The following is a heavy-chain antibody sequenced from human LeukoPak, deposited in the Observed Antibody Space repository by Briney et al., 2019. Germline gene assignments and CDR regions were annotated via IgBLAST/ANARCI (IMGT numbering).Heavy chain of an antibody. Sequence: PGGSLRLSCAASGFTFSSYAMSWVRQAPGKGLEWVSAISGSGGSTYYADSVKGRFTISRDNSKNTLYLQMNSLRAEDTAVYYCANLWMYDFWSGSGVFPNWFDPWGQGTLVTVSS. CDR3: ANLWMYDFWSGSGVFPNWFDP. CDR2: ISGSGGST. D-gene: IGHD3-3*01. V-gene: IGHV3-23*01. J-gene: IGHJ5*02. CDR1: GFTFSSYA.